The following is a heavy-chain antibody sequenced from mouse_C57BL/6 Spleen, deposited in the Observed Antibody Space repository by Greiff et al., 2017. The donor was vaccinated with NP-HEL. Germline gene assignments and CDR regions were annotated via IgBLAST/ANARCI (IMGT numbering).Heavy chain of an antibody. CDR3: ARGGYSNYVGFDY. J-gene: IGHJ2*01. Sequence: EVNLVESGGGLVKPGGSLKLSCAASGFTFSSYAMSWVRQTPEKRLEWVATISDGGSYTYYPDNVKGRFTISRDNAKNNLYLQMSHLKSEDTAMYYCARGGYSNYVGFDYWGQGTTLTVSS. V-gene: IGHV5-4*03. CDR1: GFTFSSYA. D-gene: IGHD2-5*01. CDR2: ISDGGSYT.